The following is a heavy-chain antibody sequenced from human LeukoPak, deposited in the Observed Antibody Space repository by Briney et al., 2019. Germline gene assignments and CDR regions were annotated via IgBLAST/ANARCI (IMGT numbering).Heavy chain of an antibody. CDR1: GGSISSSSYY. Sequence: PSETLSLTCTVSGGSISSSSYYWGWIRQPSGKGLEWIGSIYYSGSTYYNPSLKSRVTISVDTSKNQFSLKLSSVTAADTAVYYCARQDIVVVPAAINYWGQGTLVTVSS. J-gene: IGHJ4*02. CDR3: ARQDIVVVPAAINY. D-gene: IGHD2-2*02. CDR2: IYYSGST. V-gene: IGHV4-39*01.